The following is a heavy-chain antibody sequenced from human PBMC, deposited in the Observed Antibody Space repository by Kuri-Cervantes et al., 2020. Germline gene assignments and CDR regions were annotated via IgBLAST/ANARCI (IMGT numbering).Heavy chain of an antibody. CDR1: GGSFSGYY. Sequence: GSLRLSCAVYGGSFSGYYWSWIRQPPGKGLEWIGEINHSGSTNYNPSLKSRVTISVDTSKNQFSLKLSSVTAADTAVYYCARAGAHTMVQVVTIREHDAFDIWGQGTMVTVSS. CDR2: INHSGST. CDR3: ARAGAHTMVQVVTIREHDAFDI. J-gene: IGHJ3*02. D-gene: IGHD3-10*01. V-gene: IGHV4-34*01.